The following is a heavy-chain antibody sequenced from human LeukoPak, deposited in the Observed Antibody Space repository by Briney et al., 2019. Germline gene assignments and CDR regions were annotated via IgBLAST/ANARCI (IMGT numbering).Heavy chain of an antibody. V-gene: IGHV1-69*04. CDR1: GGTFSSYT. J-gene: IGHJ4*02. CDR2: IIPILGIA. CDR3: ARDDIVAVPAAMVY. Sequence: SVKVSCKASGGTFSSYTISWVRQAPGQGLEWMGRIIPILGIANYAQKFQGRVTITADKSTSTAYMELSSLRSEDTAVYYCARDDIVAVPAAMVYWGQGTLVTVSS. D-gene: IGHD2-2*01.